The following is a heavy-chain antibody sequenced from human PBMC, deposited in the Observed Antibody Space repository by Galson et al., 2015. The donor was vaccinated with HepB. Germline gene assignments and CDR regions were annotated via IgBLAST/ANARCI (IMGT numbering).Heavy chain of an antibody. V-gene: IGHV3-7*03. J-gene: IGHJ4*02. D-gene: IGHD2-21*02. CDR1: GFTYSNYW. CDR3: ARGWDIEVTANFYY. CDR2: IKYDGSEK. Sequence: SLRLSCAVSGFTYSNYWMSWVRQAPGRGLEWVANIKYDGSEKYYVRSVEGRFTVSRDNAQNSLYLHMSSLRAEDTAVYYCARGWDIEVTANFYYWGQGALVTVSS.